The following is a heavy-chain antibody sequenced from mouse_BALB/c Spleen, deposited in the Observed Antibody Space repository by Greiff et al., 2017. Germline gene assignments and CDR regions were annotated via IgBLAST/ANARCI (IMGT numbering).Heavy chain of an antibody. D-gene: IGHD2-10*02. V-gene: IGHV5-9-3*01. J-gene: IGHJ4*01. CDR3: ARHLYGNSYYYAMDY. Sequence: DVHLVESGGGLVKPGGSLKLSCAASGFTFSSYAMSWVRQTPEKRLEWVATISSGGSYTYYPDSVKGRFTISRDNAKNTLYLQMSSLRSEDTAMYYCARHLYGNSYYYAMDYWGQGTSVTVSS. CDR1: GFTFSSYA. CDR2: ISSGGSYT.